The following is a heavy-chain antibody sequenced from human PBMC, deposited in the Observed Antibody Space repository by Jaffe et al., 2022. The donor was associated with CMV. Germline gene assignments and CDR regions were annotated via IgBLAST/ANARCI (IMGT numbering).Heavy chain of an antibody. J-gene: IGHJ3*02. CDR1: GGSISSYY. CDR2: IYTSGST. Sequence: QVQLQESGPGLVKPSETLSLTCTVSGGSISSYYWSWIRQPAGKGLEWIGRIYTSGSTNYNPSLKSRVTMSVDTSKNQFSLKLSSVTAADTAVYYCARDGGGYCSSTSCSNLSNAFDIWGQGTMVTVSS. CDR3: ARDGGGYCSSTSCSNLSNAFDI. V-gene: IGHV4-4*07. D-gene: IGHD2-2*01.